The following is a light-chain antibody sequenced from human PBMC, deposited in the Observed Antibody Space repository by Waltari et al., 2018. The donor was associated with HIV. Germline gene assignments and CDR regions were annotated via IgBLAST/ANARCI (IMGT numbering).Light chain of an antibody. CDR1: SSNIGSNP. CDR2: NNN. J-gene: IGLJ2*01. Sequence: QSVLTQPPSASGTPGQRVTFSCSGSSSNIGSNPVDWYQKLPGTAPRLLIYNNNQRPSGGPDRFPGSKSGTSASLAISGLQSEDEADYYCAAWDDSLNGHVLFGGGTKLTVL. V-gene: IGLV1-44*01. CDR3: AAWDDSLNGHVL.